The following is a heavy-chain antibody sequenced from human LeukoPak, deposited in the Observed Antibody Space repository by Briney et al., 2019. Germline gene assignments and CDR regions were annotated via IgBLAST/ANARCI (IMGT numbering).Heavy chain of an antibody. Sequence: SETLSLTCAVYGGSFSGYYWSWIRQPPGKGLEWIGEINHSGSTNYNPSLKSRVTISVDTSKNQFSLKLSSVTAADTAVYYCARMGYSSSSYGMDVWGQGTTVTVSS. V-gene: IGHV4-34*01. J-gene: IGHJ6*02. CDR2: INHSGST. D-gene: IGHD6-6*01. CDR3: ARMGYSSSSYGMDV. CDR1: GGSFSGYY.